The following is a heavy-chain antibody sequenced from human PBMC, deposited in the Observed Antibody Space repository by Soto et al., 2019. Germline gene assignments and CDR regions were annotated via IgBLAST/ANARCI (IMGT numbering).Heavy chain of an antibody. J-gene: IGHJ4*02. CDR2: IYYSGST. Sequence: SETLSLTCTVSGGSISSYYWSWIRQPPGKGLEWIGYIYYSGSTNYNPSLKSRVTISVDTSKNQFSLRLNSVTAADTAVYYCVRQEAVAGSQFDFWGQGTLVTVSS. CDR1: GGSISSYY. D-gene: IGHD6-19*01. CDR3: VRQEAVAGSQFDF. V-gene: IGHV4-59*08.